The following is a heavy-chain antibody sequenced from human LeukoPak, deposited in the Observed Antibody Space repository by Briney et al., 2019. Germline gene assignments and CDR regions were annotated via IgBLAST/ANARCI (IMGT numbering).Heavy chain of an antibody. CDR3: AKAGISGRWGSWVYFDY. J-gene: IGHJ4*02. Sequence: GGSLRLSCAASGFTFSSYAMSWFRQAPGKGLEWVSAISGNGGSTYYADSVKGRFTISRDNSKNTLYLQMNSLRAEDTAVYYCAKAGISGRWGSWVYFDYWGQGTLVTVSS. CDR1: GFTFSSYA. V-gene: IGHV3-23*01. CDR2: ISGNGGST. D-gene: IGHD7-27*01.